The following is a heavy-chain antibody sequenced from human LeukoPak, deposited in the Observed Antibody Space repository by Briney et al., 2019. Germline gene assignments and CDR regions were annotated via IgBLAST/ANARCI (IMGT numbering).Heavy chain of an antibody. CDR1: GFTFSSYW. J-gene: IGHJ4*02. D-gene: IGHD3-9*01. CDR3: ARGSVYYDILTGYYSY. Sequence: LPGGSLRLSCAASGFTFSSYWMSWVRQAPGKGLEWVANIKQDGSEKYYVDSVKGRFTISRDNAKNSLYLQMNNLRAEDTAVYYCARGSVYYDILTGYYSYWGQGTLVTVSS. V-gene: IGHV3-7*03. CDR2: IKQDGSEK.